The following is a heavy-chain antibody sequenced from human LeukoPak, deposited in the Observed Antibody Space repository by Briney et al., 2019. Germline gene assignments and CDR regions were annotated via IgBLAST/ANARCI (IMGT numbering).Heavy chain of an antibody. CDR1: GGSFSGYY. Sequence: PSETLSLTCAVYGGSFSGYYWSWIRQPPGKGLEWMGEINHSGSTNYNPSLKSRVTISVDTSNDQFSLKPGSVTAADTAVYYCAIGGDAFDIWGQGTMVTVSS. J-gene: IGHJ3*02. CDR3: AIGGDAFDI. CDR2: INHSGST. V-gene: IGHV4-34*01.